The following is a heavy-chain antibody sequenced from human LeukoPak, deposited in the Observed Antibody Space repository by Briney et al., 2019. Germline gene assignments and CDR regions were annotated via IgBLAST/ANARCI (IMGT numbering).Heavy chain of an antibody. D-gene: IGHD2-15*01. Sequence: GESLKISCKGSGYSFTSYWIGWVRQMPGKGLEWMGIIYPDDSDTRYSPSFQGQVTFSVDTSISTVYLQWTYLKASDSAMYYCARREASANFDYWGQGTLVTVSS. J-gene: IGHJ4*02. V-gene: IGHV5-51*01. CDR1: GYSFTSYW. CDR2: IYPDDSDT. CDR3: ARREASANFDY.